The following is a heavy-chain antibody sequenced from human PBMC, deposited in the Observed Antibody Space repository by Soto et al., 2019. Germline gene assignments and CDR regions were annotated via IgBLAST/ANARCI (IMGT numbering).Heavy chain of an antibody. CDR3: GRDFRSLDV. CDR2: IRAYNGNT. Sequence: QVKLVQSGAEVKKPGASVKVSCKASGYTFTSYGISWVRQAPGQGLEWMGWIRAYNGNTNYAQKLQGRDTMTTDTSTSTAYMELRRLGADDAAVYYCGRDFRSLDVWGRGPTVSGSS. J-gene: IGHJ6*02. V-gene: IGHV1-18*01. CDR1: GYTFTSYG.